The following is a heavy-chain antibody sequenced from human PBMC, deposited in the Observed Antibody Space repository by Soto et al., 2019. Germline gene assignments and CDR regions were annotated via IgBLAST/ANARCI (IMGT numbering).Heavy chain of an antibody. CDR1: GFSLSTTGVV. V-gene: IGHV2-5*02. D-gene: IGHD5-18*01. CDR3: AHRVDSAMDTPWPFDP. J-gene: IGHJ5*02. CDR2: IYWDDDK. Sequence: SGPTLVNPTQTLTLTCTFSGFSLSTTGVVVGWIRQPPGKALEWLALIYWDDDKRYSPSLKSRLTITKDTSKNQVVLTMNNMDPVDTATYYCAHRVDSAMDTPWPFDPWGQGTLVTVSS.